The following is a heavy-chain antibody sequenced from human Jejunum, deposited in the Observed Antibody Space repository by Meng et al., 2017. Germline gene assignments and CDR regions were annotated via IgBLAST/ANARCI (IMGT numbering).Heavy chain of an antibody. D-gene: IGHD6-19*01. CDR2: ISDSGTNI. CDR1: GFTFSSYE. V-gene: IGHV3-48*03. J-gene: IGHJ4*02. CDR3: ARDMSVAGNTRPYYFDY. Sequence: GESLKISCAASGFTFSSYEMNWVRQAPGKGLEWVSYISDSGTNIYYADSVKGRFTTSRDNAKNSLYLQMNSLRAEDTALYYCARDMSVAGNTRPYYFDYWGQGTLVTVSS.